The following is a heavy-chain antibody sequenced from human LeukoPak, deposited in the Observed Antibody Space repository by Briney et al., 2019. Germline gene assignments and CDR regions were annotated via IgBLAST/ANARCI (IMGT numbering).Heavy chain of an antibody. CDR1: GGSISGTNW. Sequence: KPSETLSLTCGVSGGSISGTNWWSWVRQPPGQGLEWIGETSLAGQTNYNPSLNGRVTMSLDKSSNQLSLHLTSVTAADTATYFCSRESGPFCPFGYWGQGTLVIVSS. CDR3: SRESGPFCPFGY. V-gene: IGHV4/OR15-8*02. CDR2: TSLAGQT. J-gene: IGHJ4*02. D-gene: IGHD1-26*01.